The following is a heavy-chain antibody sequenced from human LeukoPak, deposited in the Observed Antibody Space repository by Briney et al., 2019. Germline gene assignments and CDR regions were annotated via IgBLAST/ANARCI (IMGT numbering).Heavy chain of an antibody. CDR3: ATPSYDSSGHVPY. CDR2: IYYSGRA. CDR1: GGSISSSSYY. D-gene: IGHD3-22*01. V-gene: IGHV4-39*01. J-gene: IGHJ4*02. Sequence: SETLSLTCTVSGGSISSSSYYWGWIRQPPGKGLEWIGNIYYSGRAFYNPSLKSRVTISVDTSKNQFSLKLNSVTAADTAVYYCATPSYDSSGHVPYWGQGTLVTVSS.